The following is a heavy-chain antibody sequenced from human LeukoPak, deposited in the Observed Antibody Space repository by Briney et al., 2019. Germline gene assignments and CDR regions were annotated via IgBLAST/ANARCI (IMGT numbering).Heavy chain of an antibody. CDR1: GGSISSYY. Sequence: SETLSLTCTVSGGSISSYYWSWIRQPPGKGLEWIGYIYYSGSTNYNPSLKSRVTISVDTSKNQFSLELSSVTAADTAVYYCARFIDEIDNWFDPWGQGTLVTVSS. CDR2: IYYSGST. J-gene: IGHJ5*02. CDR3: ARFIDEIDNWFDP. V-gene: IGHV4-59*01. D-gene: IGHD3-16*02.